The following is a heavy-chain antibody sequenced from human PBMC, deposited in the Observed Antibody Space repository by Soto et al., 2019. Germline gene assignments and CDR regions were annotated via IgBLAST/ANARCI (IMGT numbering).Heavy chain of an antibody. V-gene: IGHV4-30-4*01. CDR1: GGSISGCYYH. J-gene: IGHJ4*02. Sequence: PSETLSLTCTVSGGSISGCYYHWSWIRQPPGKGLEGVVYIYDSATYHNPSLTSGVIISVDTSKSQFSLTLSSVTAADTAVYYCARYYYDSSGYYYFDYWGQGTLVTVSS. CDR3: ARYYYDSSGYYYFDY. D-gene: IGHD3-22*01. CDR2: IYDSAT.